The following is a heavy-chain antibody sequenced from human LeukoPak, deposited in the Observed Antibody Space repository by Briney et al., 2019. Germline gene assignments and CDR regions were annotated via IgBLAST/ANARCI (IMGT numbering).Heavy chain of an antibody. Sequence: GGSLRLSCAASGFTFSSYFMHWVRQAPGKGVVWVSRIKSDGSSTNYADFVKGRFTISRDNAKNTLYLQMNSLRAEDTAVYYCARVRYCSSASCYSWFDSWGQGTLVTVSS. D-gene: IGHD2-2*01. J-gene: IGHJ5*01. CDR3: ARVRYCSSASCYSWFDS. CDR2: IKSDGSST. V-gene: IGHV3-74*01. CDR1: GFTFSSYF.